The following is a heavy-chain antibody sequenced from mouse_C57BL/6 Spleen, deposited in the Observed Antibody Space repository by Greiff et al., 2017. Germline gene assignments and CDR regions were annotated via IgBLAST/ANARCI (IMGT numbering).Heavy chain of an antibody. CDR3: ASIYYEYDDYAMDY. Sequence: VQLKQSGPELVKPGASVKISCKASGYSFTGYYMNWVKQSPEKSLEWIGEINPSTGGTTYNQKFKAKATLTVDKSSSTAYMQLKSLTSEDSAVYYCASIYYEYDDYAMDYWGQGTSVTVSS. CDR1: GYSFTGYY. J-gene: IGHJ4*01. CDR2: INPSTGGT. V-gene: IGHV1-42*01. D-gene: IGHD2-4*01.